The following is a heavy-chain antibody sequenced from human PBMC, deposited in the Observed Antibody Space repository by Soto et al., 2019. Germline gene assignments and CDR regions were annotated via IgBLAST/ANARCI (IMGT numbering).Heavy chain of an antibody. Sequence: SPVKVSCKTSGYTFTSYVISWLLKTPGKGLEGMGWISAYNGNTNYEQKLQGRVTMTTDTSTSTAYMELRSLRSDDTAVYSCARDVYCSGGSCYPYWGQGTLVTVSS. J-gene: IGHJ4*02. CDR3: ARDVYCSGGSCYPY. CDR1: GYTFTSYV. V-gene: IGHV1-18*01. D-gene: IGHD2-15*01. CDR2: ISAYNGNT.